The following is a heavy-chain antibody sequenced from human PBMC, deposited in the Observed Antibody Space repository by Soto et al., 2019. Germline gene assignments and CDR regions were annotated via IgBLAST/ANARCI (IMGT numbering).Heavy chain of an antibody. V-gene: IGHV1-3*01. CDR2: INAGNGNT. CDR1: GYTFTSYA. CDR3: ARGPFTSSGWTPGIYYFDY. D-gene: IGHD6-19*01. J-gene: IGHJ4*02. Sequence: GASAKVSCKASGYTFTSYAMHWVRQAPGQRLEWMGWINAGNGNTKYSQKFQGRVTITRDTSASTAYMELSSLRSEDTAVYYCARGPFTSSGWTPGIYYFDYWGQGTLVTVSS.